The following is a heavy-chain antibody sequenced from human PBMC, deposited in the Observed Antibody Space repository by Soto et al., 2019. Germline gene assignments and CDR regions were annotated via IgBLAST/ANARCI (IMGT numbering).Heavy chain of an antibody. CDR1: GFTFTNAW. CDR3: TTGPNLRPLAAFDI. J-gene: IGHJ3*02. CDR2: IKRKTDGGTI. Sequence: EVQLVESGGDLVKPGGSLRLSCAASGFTFTNAWMTWVRQGPGKGLEWVGRIKRKTDGGTIDYAAPVKGRFTISRDDLKNTLYLQMNSLKSEDTAVYYCTTGPNLRPLAAFDIWGQGTVVTVSS. V-gene: IGHV3-15*01.